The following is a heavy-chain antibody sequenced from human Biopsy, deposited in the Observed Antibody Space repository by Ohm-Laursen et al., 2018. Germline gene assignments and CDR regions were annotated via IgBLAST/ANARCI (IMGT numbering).Heavy chain of an antibody. CDR2: INHRGST. CDR1: GGSFSGYY. Sequence: GTLSLTWAVYGGSFSGYYWSWIRQPPGEGLEWIGEINHRGSTNYNPSLKSRVTISVDTSKNQFSLKLRSVTAADTAVYYCARAVDYYDPYYYYGLDVWGQGTTVTVSS. V-gene: IGHV4-34*01. J-gene: IGHJ6*02. CDR3: ARAVDYYDPYYYYGLDV. D-gene: IGHD3-16*01.